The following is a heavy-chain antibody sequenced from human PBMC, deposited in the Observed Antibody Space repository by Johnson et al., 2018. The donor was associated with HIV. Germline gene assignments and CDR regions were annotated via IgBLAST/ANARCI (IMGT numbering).Heavy chain of an antibody. J-gene: IGHJ3*02. CDR3: ARLRGAFDI. CDR1: GFTFDDYA. V-gene: IGHV3-9*01. CDR2: ISWNSGSI. Sequence: QLVESGGGLVQPGRSLRLSCAASGFTFDDYAMHWVRQAPGKGLEWVSGISWNSGSIGYADSVKGRFTISRDNSKNTLYLQMHSLRAGDTAVYYCARLRGAFDIWGQGTMVTVSS.